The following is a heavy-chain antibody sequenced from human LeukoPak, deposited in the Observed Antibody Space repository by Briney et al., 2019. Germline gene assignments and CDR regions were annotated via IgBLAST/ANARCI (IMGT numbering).Heavy chain of an antibody. CDR2: ITPILGIA. V-gene: IGHV1-69*04. CDR3: ASHFIVATTSGPFDY. D-gene: IGHD5-12*01. J-gene: IGHJ4*02. Sequence: GASVKVSCKASGGTFSSYAISWVRQAPGQGLEWMGRITPILGIANYAQKFQGRVTITADKSTSTAYMELSSLRSEDTAVYYCASHFIVATTSGPFDYWGQGTLVTVSS. CDR1: GGTFSSYA.